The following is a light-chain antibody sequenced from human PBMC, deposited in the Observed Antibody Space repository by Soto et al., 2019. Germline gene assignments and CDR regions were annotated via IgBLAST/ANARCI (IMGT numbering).Light chain of an antibody. CDR2: KAS. CDR1: QSISEW. Sequence: DIQMTQSPSTLSAGVEDRVSMTCRASQSISEWMAWYQQKPGQAPKLLIYKASNLETGVPSRFSGSGSGTEFTLTISSLQPDDFAAHYCQQYSNDTSLTFGGGTKVDIK. J-gene: IGKJ4*01. CDR3: QQYSNDTSLT. V-gene: IGKV1-5*03.